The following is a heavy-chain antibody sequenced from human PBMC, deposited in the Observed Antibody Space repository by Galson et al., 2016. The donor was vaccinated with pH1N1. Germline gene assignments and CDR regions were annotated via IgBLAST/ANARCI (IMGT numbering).Heavy chain of an antibody. D-gene: IGHD2-15*01. CDR3: ARGGYCSGGSCYDVFDY. J-gene: IGHJ4*02. CDR2: MNPNNDNT. V-gene: IGHV1-8*01. Sequence: SVKVSCKASGYTFTDYDINWVRQGTGQGLEWMGWMNPNNDNTGYAQKFQGRVTMTRNTSTSTAYMELSSLRSEETAVYYCARGGYCSGGSCYDVFDYWGQGTLVTVS. CDR1: GYTFTDYD.